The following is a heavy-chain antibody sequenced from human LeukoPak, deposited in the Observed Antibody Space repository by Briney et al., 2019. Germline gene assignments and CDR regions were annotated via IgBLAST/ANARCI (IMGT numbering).Heavy chain of an antibody. CDR3: AREGRRTNYYDSSGLGAFDI. V-gene: IGHV4-34*01. Sequence: SSETLSLTCAVYGESFSGYYWSWIRQPPGKGLEWIGEINHGGSTNYNPSLKSRVTISVDRSKNQFSLKLSSVTAADTAVYYCAREGRRTNYYDSSGLGAFDIWGQGTMVTVSS. CDR1: GESFSGYY. D-gene: IGHD3-22*01. J-gene: IGHJ3*02. CDR2: INHGGST.